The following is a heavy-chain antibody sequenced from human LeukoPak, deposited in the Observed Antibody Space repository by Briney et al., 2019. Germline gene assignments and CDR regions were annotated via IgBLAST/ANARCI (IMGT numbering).Heavy chain of an antibody. V-gene: IGHV3-11*04. CDR3: AREGYCSSTSCYRVRDLRGSAFDI. CDR2: ISSSGSTI. J-gene: IGHJ3*02. CDR1: GFTFSDYY. D-gene: IGHD2-2*01. Sequence: PGGSLRLSGAASGFTFSDYYMSWIRQAPGKGLEWVSYISSSGSTIYYADSVKGRFTISRDNAKNSLYLQMNSLRAEDTAVYYCAREGYCSSTSCYRVRDLRGSAFDIWGQGTMVTVSS.